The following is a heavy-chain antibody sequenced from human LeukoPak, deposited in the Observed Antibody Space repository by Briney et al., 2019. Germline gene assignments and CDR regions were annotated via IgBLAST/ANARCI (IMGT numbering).Heavy chain of an antibody. CDR3: ARETWSAFDI. V-gene: IGHV3-9*03. CDR1: GFTFDDIG. D-gene: IGHD1-1*01. CDR2: ISWNSDSV. Sequence: PGGSLRLSCAASGFTFDDIGMHWIRHAPGKGLEWVSSISWNSDSVGYADSVKGRFTISRDNAKNSLYLQMSSLRTEDMALYYCARETWSAFDIWGQGTMVTVSS. J-gene: IGHJ3*02.